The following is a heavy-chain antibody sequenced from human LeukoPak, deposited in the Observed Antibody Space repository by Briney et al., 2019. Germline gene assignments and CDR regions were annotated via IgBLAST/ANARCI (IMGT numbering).Heavy chain of an antibody. CDR3: ARDSADFYYYDSSGYYPDY. CDR1: GFTFSSYA. V-gene: IGHV3-30-3*01. D-gene: IGHD3-22*01. J-gene: IGHJ4*02. Sequence: PGGSLRLSCAASGFTFSSYAMHWVRQAPGKGLEWVAVISYDGSNKYYADSVKGRFTISRDNSKNTLYLQMNSLRAEDAAVYYCARDSADFYYYDSSGYYPDYWGQGTLVTVSS. CDR2: ISYDGSNK.